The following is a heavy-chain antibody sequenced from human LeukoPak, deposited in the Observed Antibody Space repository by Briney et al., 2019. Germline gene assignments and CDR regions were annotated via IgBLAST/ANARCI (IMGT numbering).Heavy chain of an antibody. CDR3: ARVPGYSSGWYGTPFDY. V-gene: IGHV4-59*01. Sequence: SETLSVTCTVSGGSISSYYWSWIRQPPGKGLEWIGYIYYSGSTNYNPSLKSRVTISVDTSKNQFSLKLSSVTAADTAVYYCARVPGYSSGWYGTPFDYWGQGTLVTVSS. CDR2: IYYSGST. CDR1: GGSISSYY. D-gene: IGHD6-19*01. J-gene: IGHJ4*02.